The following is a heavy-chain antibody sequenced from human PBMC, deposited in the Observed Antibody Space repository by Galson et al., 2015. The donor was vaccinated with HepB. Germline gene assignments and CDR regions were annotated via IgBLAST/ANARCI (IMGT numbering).Heavy chain of an antibody. CDR1: GYTFTSYG. CDR2: ISAYNGNT. V-gene: IGHV1-18*01. J-gene: IGHJ6*02. D-gene: IGHD6-6*01. Sequence: SVKVSCKASGYTFTSYGISWVRQAPGQGLEWMGWISAYNGNTNYAQKLQGRVTITADESTSTAYMELSSLRSEDTAVYYCARGIAARPGYYYGMDVWGQGTTVTVSS. CDR3: ARGIAARPGYYYGMDV.